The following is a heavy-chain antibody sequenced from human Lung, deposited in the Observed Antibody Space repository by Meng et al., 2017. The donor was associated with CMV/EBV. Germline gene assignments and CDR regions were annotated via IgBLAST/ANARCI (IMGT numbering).Heavy chain of an antibody. D-gene: IGHD3-10*01. J-gene: IGHJ4*02. Sequence: GGSLRLXCKCSGDNFDNYWIGWVRQMPGKGLEWMGLIYPGDSDTRYSPAFQCQVTISADKSISTAYLQWSGLKASDTAMYYCARRGSTWFVDDWGQGTLVTVSS. CDR3: ARRGSTWFVDD. CDR1: GDNFDNYW. CDR2: IYPGDSDT. V-gene: IGHV5-51*01.